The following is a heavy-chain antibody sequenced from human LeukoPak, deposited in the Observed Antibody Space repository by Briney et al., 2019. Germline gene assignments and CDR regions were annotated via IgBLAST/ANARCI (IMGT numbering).Heavy chain of an antibody. CDR1: GGIFSSYA. D-gene: IGHD6-19*01. CDR3: ARANGGWGYYFDY. V-gene: IGHV1-69*05. CDR2: IIPIFGTG. J-gene: IGHJ4*02. Sequence: SVKVSCKASGGIFSSYAISWVRQAPGQGLEWMGGIIPIFGTGNYAQKFQGRVTMTRDMSTSTVYMELSSLRSEDTAVYYCARANGGWGYYFDYWGQGTLVTVSS.